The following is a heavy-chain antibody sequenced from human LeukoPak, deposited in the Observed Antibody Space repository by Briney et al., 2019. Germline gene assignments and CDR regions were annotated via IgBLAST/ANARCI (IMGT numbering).Heavy chain of an antibody. D-gene: IGHD6-6*01. J-gene: IGHJ6*02. Sequence: SETLSLTCTVSGGSISSYYWSWIRQPPGKGLEWIGYIYYSGSTNYNPSLKSRVTISVDTSKNQFSLKLSSVTAADTAVYYCARRPRYSSSSRYYYYGMDVWSQGTTVTVSS. V-gene: IGHV4-59*08. CDR2: IYYSGST. CDR3: ARRPRYSSSSRYYYYGMDV. CDR1: GGSISSYY.